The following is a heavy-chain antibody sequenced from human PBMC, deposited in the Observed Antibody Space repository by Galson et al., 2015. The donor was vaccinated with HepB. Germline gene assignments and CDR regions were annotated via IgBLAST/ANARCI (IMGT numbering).Heavy chain of an antibody. CDR1: GFTFSSYA. V-gene: IGHV3-30*04. CDR3: ARAPYSSSWTIDY. D-gene: IGHD6-13*01. J-gene: IGHJ4*02. CDR2: ISYDGSNK. Sequence: SLRLSCAASGFTFSSYAMHWVRQAPGKGLEWVALISYDGSNKYYADSVKGRFTISRDNSKNTLYLQMNSLRAEDTAVYYCARAPYSSSWTIDYWGQGTLVTVSS.